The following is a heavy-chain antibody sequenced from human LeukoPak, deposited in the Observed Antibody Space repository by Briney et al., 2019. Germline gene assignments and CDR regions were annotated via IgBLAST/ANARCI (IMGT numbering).Heavy chain of an antibody. J-gene: IGHJ4*02. CDR2: INPNSGGT. D-gene: IGHD6-6*01. CDR3: ARRSIAALRFDY. CDR1: GYTFTGYY. Sequence: GASVKVSCRASGYTFTGYYMHWVRQAPGQGLEWMGWINPNSGGTNYAQKFQGRVTLTRDTSISTAYMELSRLRSDDTAVYYCARRSIAALRFDYWGQGTLVTVSS. V-gene: IGHV1-2*02.